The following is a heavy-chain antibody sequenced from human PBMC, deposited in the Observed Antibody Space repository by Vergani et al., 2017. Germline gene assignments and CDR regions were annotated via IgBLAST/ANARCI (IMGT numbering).Heavy chain of an antibody. CDR3: ARERGYYDILTGYYNVHWFDP. CDR1: GGSISSYY. CDR2: IYYSGST. Sequence: QVQLQESGPGLVKPSETLSLTCTVSGGSISSYYWSWIRQPPGKGLEWIGYIYYSGSTNYNPSLKSRVTISVDTSKNQFSLKLSSVTAADTAVYYCARERGYYDILTGYYNVHWFDPWGQGTLVTVSS. J-gene: IGHJ5*02. D-gene: IGHD3-9*01. V-gene: IGHV4-59*12.